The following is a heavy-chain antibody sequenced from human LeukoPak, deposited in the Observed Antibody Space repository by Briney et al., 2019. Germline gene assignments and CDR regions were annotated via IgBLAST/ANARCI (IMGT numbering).Heavy chain of an antibody. Sequence: GGSLRLSCAASGFTVSSNYMSWVRQAPGKGLEWVSVIYSGGSTYYADSVKGRFTISRDNSKNTLYLQMNSLRAEDTAVYYCARVRGYSYGTRYFDYWGQGTLVTVSS. V-gene: IGHV3-66*02. CDR3: ARVRGYSYGTRYFDY. J-gene: IGHJ4*02. D-gene: IGHD5-18*01. CDR1: GFTVSSNY. CDR2: IYSGGST.